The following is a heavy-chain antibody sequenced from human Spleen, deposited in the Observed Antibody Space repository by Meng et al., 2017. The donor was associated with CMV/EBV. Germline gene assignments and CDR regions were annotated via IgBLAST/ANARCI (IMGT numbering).Heavy chain of an antibody. CDR1: VFPLSTGGVG. Sequence: FSVFPLSTGGVGVGWFRQPPGKALEWLALINWNDEKRYRPSLQTRLTISKDTSKNQVVLTMANVDPADTATYYCARAVTIFGVVKFDYWGQGSLVTVSS. V-gene: IGHV2-5*01. CDR3: ARAVTIFGVVKFDY. CDR2: INWNDEK. D-gene: IGHD3-3*01. J-gene: IGHJ4*02.